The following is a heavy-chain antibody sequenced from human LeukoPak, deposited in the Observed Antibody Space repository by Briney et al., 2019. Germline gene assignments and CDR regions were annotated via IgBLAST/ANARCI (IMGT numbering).Heavy chain of an antibody. D-gene: IGHD3-22*01. CDR3: ASVYYSDSSGLKFDC. CDR1: GGSISSSSYY. Sequence: PSETLSLTCTVSGGSISSSSYYWGWIRQPPGKGLEWIGSISYTGSTYYSPSLKSRVTISVDTSKNQFSLKLSSVTAADTAVYYCASVYYSDSSGLKFDCWGQGTLVTVSS. J-gene: IGHJ4*02. CDR2: ISYTGST. V-gene: IGHV4-39*01.